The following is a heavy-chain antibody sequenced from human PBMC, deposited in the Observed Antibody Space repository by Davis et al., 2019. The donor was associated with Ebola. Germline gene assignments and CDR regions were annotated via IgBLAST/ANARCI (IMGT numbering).Heavy chain of an antibody. V-gene: IGHV3-73*01. CDR1: GFTFSGSA. CDR2: IRSKANSYAT. D-gene: IGHD6-13*01. Sequence: PGGSLRLSCAASGFTFSGSAMHWVRQASGKGLEWVGRIRSKANSYATAYAASAKGRFTISRDDSKNTAYLQMNSLKTEDTAVYYCSGAAASVDYWGQGTLVTVSS. CDR3: SGAAASVDY. J-gene: IGHJ4*02.